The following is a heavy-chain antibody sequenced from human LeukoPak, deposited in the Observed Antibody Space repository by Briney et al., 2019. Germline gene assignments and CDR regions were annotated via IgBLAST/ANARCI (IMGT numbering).Heavy chain of an antibody. J-gene: IGHJ5*02. D-gene: IGHD1-20*01. V-gene: IGHV4-61*02. CDR3: ARERPKYNWNYNWFDP. CDR2: IYTSGST. Sequence: SETLSLTCTVSGGSISSGDYYWSWIRQPAGKGLEWIGRIYTSGSTNYNPSLKSRVTMSVDTSKNQFSLKLSSVTAADTAVYYCARERPKYNWNYNWFDPWGQGTLVTVSS. CDR1: GGSISSGDYY.